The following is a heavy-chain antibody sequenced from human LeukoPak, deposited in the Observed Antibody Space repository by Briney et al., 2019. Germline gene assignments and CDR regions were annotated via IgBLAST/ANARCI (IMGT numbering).Heavy chain of an antibody. CDR2: ISSNGDST. CDR1: GFTFSNYA. V-gene: IGHV3-64*01. D-gene: IGHD3-10*01. CDR3: ARDRTTMVRGINFDY. Sequence: PGGSLRLSCAASGFTFSNYAMSWVRQAPWKGLESVSGISSNGDSTYYANSVKGRFTISRDNSKNTLYLQMDSLRAEDMAVYYCARDRTTMVRGINFDYWGQGTLVTVSS. J-gene: IGHJ4*02.